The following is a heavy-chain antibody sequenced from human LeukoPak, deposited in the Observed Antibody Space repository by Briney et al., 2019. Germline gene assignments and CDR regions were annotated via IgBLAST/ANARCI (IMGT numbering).Heavy chain of an antibody. J-gene: IGHJ3*02. CDR2: INPNSGGT. V-gene: IGHV1-2*02. Sequence: ASVKVSCKASGYTFTGYYMHWVRQAPGQGLEWMGWINPNSGGTNYAQKFQGRVTMTRDTSISTAYMELSRLRSDDTAVYYCARSITMIVVVRKDDAFDIWGQGTMVTVSS. CDR3: ARSITMIVVVRKDDAFDI. CDR1: GYTFTGYY. D-gene: IGHD3-22*01.